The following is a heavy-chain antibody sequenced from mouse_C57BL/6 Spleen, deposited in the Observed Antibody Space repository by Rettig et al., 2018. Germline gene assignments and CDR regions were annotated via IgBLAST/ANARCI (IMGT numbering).Heavy chain of an antibody. CDR2: IYPGDGDT. Sequence: QSQLLQSGVDLVKSRASVKIACNASGYIFGSYWMNCVKQRPGKGLEWIGQIYPGDGDTNFNGKFKDKATLTADKSSSTAFMQLSILTSEDSAVYFCARLDWYSDVWGTGTTVTVSS. CDR1: GYIFGSYW. CDR3: ARLDWYSDV. V-gene: IGHV1-80*01. J-gene: IGHJ1*03.